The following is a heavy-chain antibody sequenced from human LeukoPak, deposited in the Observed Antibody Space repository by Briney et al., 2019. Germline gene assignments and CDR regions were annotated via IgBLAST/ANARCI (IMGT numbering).Heavy chain of an antibody. D-gene: IGHD3-16*02. J-gene: IGHJ4*02. CDR1: GFTFGSYC. CDR3: ARVDYVWGTYRYTCDY. CDR2: INEDGSVK. V-gene: IGHV3-7*01. Sequence: GGSLRLSCAASGFTFGSYCMSWVRQAPGKGLEWVANINEDGSVKYYVDSVKGRFTISRDNAKKSLSLHMNNLRAEDTAVYHCARVDYVWGTYRYTCDYWGQGTLVTVSS.